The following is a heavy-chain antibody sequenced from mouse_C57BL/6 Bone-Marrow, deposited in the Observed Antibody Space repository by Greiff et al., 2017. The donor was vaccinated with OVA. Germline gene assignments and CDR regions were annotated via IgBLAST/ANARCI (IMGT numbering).Heavy chain of an antibody. V-gene: IGHV5-4*01. CDR3: ARERGLLRYRAWFAY. J-gene: IGHJ3*01. CDR2: ISDGGSYT. D-gene: IGHD1-1*01. CDR1: GFTFSSYA. Sequence: EVQLVESGGGLVKPGGSLKLSCAASGFTFSSYAMSWVRQTPEKRLEWVATISDGGSYTYYPDNVKGRFTISRDNAKNNLYLQMSHLKSEDTAMYYWARERGLLRYRAWFAYWGQGTLVTVSA.